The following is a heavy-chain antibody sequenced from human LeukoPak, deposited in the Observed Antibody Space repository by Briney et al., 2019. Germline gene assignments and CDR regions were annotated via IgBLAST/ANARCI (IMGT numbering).Heavy chain of an antibody. CDR1: GFTFTSSA. CDR2: IVVGSGNT. V-gene: IGHV1-58*02. D-gene: IGHD3-22*01. CDR3: ARARSPSSGYLLRDHNWFDP. J-gene: IGHJ5*02. Sequence: SVKVSCKASGFTFTSSAMQWVRQARGQRLEWIGWIVVGSGNTNYAQKFQERVTITRDMSTSTAYMELSSLRSEDTAVYYCARARSPSSGYLLRDHNWFDPWGQGTLVTVSS.